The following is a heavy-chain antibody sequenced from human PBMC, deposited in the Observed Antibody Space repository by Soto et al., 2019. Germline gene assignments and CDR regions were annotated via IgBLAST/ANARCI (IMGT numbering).Heavy chain of an antibody. CDR2: IYYSGST. CDR3: ARAPSGYSSSWYRGGYWFDP. CDR1: GGSISSYY. Sequence: QVQLQESGPGLVKPSETLSLTCTVSGGSISSYYWSWIRQPPGKGLEWIGYIYYSGSTNYNPSLKSRVTISVDTSKNQFSLKLSSVTAADTAVYYCARAPSGYSSSWYRGGYWFDPWGQGTLVTVSS. D-gene: IGHD6-13*01. V-gene: IGHV4-59*01. J-gene: IGHJ5*02.